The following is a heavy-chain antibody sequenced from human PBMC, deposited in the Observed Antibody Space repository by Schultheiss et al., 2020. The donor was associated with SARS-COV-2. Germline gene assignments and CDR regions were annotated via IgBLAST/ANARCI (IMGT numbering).Heavy chain of an antibody. V-gene: IGHV4-34*01. CDR3: ARLIESGYPYFDY. Sequence: SETLSLTCAVYGGSFSGYYWSWIRQPPGKGLEWIGEINHSGSTNYNPSLKSRVTISVDTSKNQFSLKLSSVTAADTAVYYCARLIESGYPYFDYWGQGTLVTVSS. J-gene: IGHJ4*02. D-gene: IGHD3-22*01. CDR2: INHSGST. CDR1: GGSFSGYY.